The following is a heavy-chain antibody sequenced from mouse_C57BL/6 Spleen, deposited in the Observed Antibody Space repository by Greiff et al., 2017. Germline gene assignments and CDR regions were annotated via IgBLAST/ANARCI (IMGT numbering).Heavy chain of an antibody. CDR1: GYTFTDYY. Sequence: VQLQQSGPELVKPGASVKISCKASGYTFTDYYMNWVKQSHGKSLEWIGDINPNNGGTSYNQKFKGKATLTVDKSSSTAYMELRSLTSEDSAVYYCARWDYDNGYWGQGTTLTVSS. D-gene: IGHD2-4*01. J-gene: IGHJ2*01. CDR2: INPNNGGT. V-gene: IGHV1-26*01. CDR3: ARWDYDNGY.